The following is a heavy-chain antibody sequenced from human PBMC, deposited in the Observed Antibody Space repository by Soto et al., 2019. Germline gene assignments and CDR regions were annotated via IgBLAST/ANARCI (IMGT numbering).Heavy chain of an antibody. CDR3: ARDFWSPNYYGSGSYGFYYMDV. V-gene: IGHV4-31*03. Sequence: QVQLQESGPGLVKPSQTLSLTCTVSGGSISSGGYYWSWIRQHPGKGLEWIGYIYYSGSTYYNPSLKSRVTISVDTSKNQFSLKLSSVTAADTAVYYCARDFWSPNYYGSGSYGFYYMDVWGKGTTVTVSS. D-gene: IGHD3-10*01. CDR1: GGSISSGGYY. J-gene: IGHJ6*03. CDR2: IYYSGST.